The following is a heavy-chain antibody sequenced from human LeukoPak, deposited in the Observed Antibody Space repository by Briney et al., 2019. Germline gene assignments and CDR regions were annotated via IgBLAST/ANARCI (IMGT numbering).Heavy chain of an antibody. J-gene: IGHJ4*02. Sequence: PGGSLRLSCAASGFTFSSNAIHWVRQAPGKGLEWVAEISYDGGNTYYADSVKGRFTISRDNSKNTLYLQMNSLRAEDTAVYYCARSSGWYGWGQGTLVTVSS. CDR2: ISYDGGNT. CDR3: ARSSGWYG. CDR1: GFTFSSNA. D-gene: IGHD6-19*01. V-gene: IGHV3-30-3*01.